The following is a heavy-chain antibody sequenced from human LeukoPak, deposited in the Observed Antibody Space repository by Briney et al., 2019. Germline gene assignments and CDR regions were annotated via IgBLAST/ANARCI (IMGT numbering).Heavy chain of an antibody. CDR1: GYSFTSNW. J-gene: IGHJ3*02. V-gene: IGHV5-51*01. CDR3: TRSPRDGYHDAFDI. D-gene: IGHD5-24*01. Sequence: GESLKISCKGSGYSFTSNWIGWVRQLPGKGLEWMGIIYPGDSDIRYSPSFQGRVTISADKSISTAYLQWSSLKASDTAMYYCTRSPRDGYHDAFDIWGQGTMVTVFS. CDR2: IYPGDSDI.